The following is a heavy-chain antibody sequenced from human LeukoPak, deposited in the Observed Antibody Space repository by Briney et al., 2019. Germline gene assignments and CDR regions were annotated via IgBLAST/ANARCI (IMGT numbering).Heavy chain of an antibody. Sequence: ASVKVSCKASGYTFTSYGISWVRQAPGQGLGWMGWISAYNGNTNYAQKLQGRVTMTTDTSTSTAYMELRSLRSDDTAVYYCARFGVGYYYDSSGYYYWGQGTLVTVSS. CDR2: ISAYNGNT. D-gene: IGHD3-22*01. CDR3: ARFGVGYYYDSSGYYY. CDR1: GYTFTSYG. J-gene: IGHJ4*02. V-gene: IGHV1-18*01.